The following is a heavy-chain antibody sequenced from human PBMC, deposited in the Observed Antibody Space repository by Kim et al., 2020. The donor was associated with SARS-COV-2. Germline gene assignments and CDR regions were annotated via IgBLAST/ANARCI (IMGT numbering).Heavy chain of an antibody. D-gene: IGHD2-15*01. CDR3: AKVISPFDS. J-gene: IGHJ4*02. Sequence: YADSVNGRFTISRDNSQNMLYLQMDNLRGEDTALYYCAKVISPFDSWGPGTLVTVSS. V-gene: IGHV3-23*01.